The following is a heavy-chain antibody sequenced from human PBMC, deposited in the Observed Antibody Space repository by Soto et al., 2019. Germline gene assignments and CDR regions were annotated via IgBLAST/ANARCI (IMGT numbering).Heavy chain of an antibody. CDR3: ARVGPQQYYYDSSGYYYEYYFDY. V-gene: IGHV3-53*01. J-gene: IGHJ4*02. CDR2: IYSGGST. Sequence: GGSLRLSCAASGFTVSSNYMSWVRQAPGKGLEWVSVIYSGGSTYYADSVKGRFTISRDNSKNTLYLQMNSLRAEDTAVYYCARVGPQQYYYDSSGYYYEYYFDYWGQGTLVTVSS. D-gene: IGHD3-22*01. CDR1: GFTVSSNY.